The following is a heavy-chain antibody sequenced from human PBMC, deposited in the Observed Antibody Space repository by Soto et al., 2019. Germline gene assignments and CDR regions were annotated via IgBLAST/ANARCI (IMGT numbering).Heavy chain of an antibody. CDR3: ARAVAVAADFDY. CDR1: GYTFTGYA. CDR2: INAGNGNT. J-gene: IGHJ4*02. V-gene: IGHV1-3*05. D-gene: IGHD6-19*01. Sequence: QVQLVQSGAEEKKPGASVKVSCKASGYTFTGYAMHWVRQAPGQRLEWMGWINAGNGNTKYSQKFQARVTITRETSASTAYMELSSLRSEDTAVYYCARAVAVAADFDYWGQGTLVTVSS.